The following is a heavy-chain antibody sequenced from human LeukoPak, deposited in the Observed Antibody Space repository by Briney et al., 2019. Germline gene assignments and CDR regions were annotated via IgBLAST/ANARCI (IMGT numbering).Heavy chain of an antibody. Sequence: PGGSLRLSCAASGFTFSSYWMTWVRQAPGKGLEWVSVIYSGGSTYYADSVKGRFTISRDNSKNTLYLQMNSLRAEDTAVYYCARDGEYYFDYWGQGTLVTVSS. CDR2: IYSGGST. J-gene: IGHJ4*02. V-gene: IGHV3-66*01. CDR1: GFTFSSYW. CDR3: ARDGEYYFDY.